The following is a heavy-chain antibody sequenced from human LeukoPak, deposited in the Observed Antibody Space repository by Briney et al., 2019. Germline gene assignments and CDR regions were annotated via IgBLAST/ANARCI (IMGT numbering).Heavy chain of an antibody. CDR3: ARKGRIDY. Sequence: PGGSLRLSCAASGLTFSNWWMTWVRQAPGKGLEWVANIKEDGSEKNHVESVKGRFTISRDNAKNSLYLQMNSLRTEDTAVYYCARKGRIDYWGQGTLVTVSS. CDR1: GLTFSNWW. D-gene: IGHD3-10*01. CDR2: IKEDGSEK. J-gene: IGHJ4*02. V-gene: IGHV3-7*05.